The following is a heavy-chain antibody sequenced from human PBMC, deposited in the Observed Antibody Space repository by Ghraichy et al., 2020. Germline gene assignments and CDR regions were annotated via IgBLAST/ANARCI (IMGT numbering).Heavy chain of an antibody. J-gene: IGHJ6*02. V-gene: IGHV6-1*01. CDR2: TYYRSKWYN. CDR1: GDSVSSNSAA. D-gene: IGHD6-19*01. CDR3: ARVPEYSSGWIYYYYGMDV. Sequence: SQTLSLTCAISGDSVSSNSAAWNWIGQSPSRGLEWLGRTYYRSKWYNDYAVSVKSRITINPDTSKNQFSLQLNSVTPEDTAVYYCARVPEYSSGWIYYYYGMDVWGQGTSVTVSS.